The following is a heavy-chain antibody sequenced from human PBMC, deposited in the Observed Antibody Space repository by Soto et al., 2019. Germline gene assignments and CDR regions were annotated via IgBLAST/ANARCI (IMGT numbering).Heavy chain of an antibody. CDR1: GFTFSNYW. Sequence: EVQLVESGGGLVQPGGSLRLSCVASGFTFSNYWIHWVRQAPGKGLVWVSRINGDGSSTNYADSVKGQFTISRDNAKNTVYLQMNSLRVEDTAVYYCARGARNYYYFDCWGQGTLVTVS. V-gene: IGHV3-74*01. J-gene: IGHJ4*02. CDR2: INGDGSST. CDR3: ARGARNYYYFDC. D-gene: IGHD1-7*01.